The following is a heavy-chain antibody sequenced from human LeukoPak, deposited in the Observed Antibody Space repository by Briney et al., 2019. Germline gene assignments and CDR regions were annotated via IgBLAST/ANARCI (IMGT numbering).Heavy chain of an antibody. J-gene: IGHJ6*03. V-gene: IGHV1-2*02. CDR2: INPNSGGT. CDR1: GYTFTSYA. Sequence: ASVKVSCKASGYTFTSYAMNWVRQAPGQGLEWMGWINPNSGGTNYAQKFQGRVTMTRDTSISTAYMELSRLRSDDTAVYYCARGISVYSSSWSLPLYYYYYYMDVWGKGTTVTVSS. D-gene: IGHD6-13*01. CDR3: ARGISVYSSSWSLPLYYYYYYMDV.